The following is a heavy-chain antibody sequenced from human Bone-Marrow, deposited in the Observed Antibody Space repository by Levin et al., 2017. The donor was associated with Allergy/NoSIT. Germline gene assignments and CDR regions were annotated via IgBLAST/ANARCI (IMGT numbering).Heavy chain of an antibody. CDR2: MNPNSGNT. CDR3: ARFGGQWLVRATANWFDP. D-gene: IGHD6-19*01. Sequence: PGASVKVSCKASGYTFTSYDINWVRQATGQGLEWMGWMNPNSGNTGYAQKFQGRVTMTRNTSISTAYMELSSLRSEDTAVYYCARFGGQWLVRATANWFDPWGQGTLVTVSS. CDR1: GYTFTSYD. J-gene: IGHJ5*02. V-gene: IGHV1-8*01.